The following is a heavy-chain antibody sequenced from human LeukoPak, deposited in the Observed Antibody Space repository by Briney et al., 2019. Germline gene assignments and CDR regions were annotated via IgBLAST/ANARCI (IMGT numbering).Heavy chain of an antibody. D-gene: IGHD3-22*01. V-gene: IGHV4-61*01. CDR2: IYYSGST. J-gene: IGHJ5*02. CDR1: GGSVSSGSYY. Sequence: NSSETLSLTCTVSGGSVSSGSYYWSWIRQPPGKGLEWIGYIYYSGSTNYNPSLKSRVTISVDTSKNQFSLKLSSVTAADTAVYYCASHHDYYDSSGYYYGWFDPWGQGTLVTVSS. CDR3: ASHHDYYDSSGYYYGWFDP.